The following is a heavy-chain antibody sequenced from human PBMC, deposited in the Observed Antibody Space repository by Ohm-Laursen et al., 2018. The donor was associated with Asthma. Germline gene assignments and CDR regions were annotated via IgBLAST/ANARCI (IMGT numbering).Heavy chain of an antibody. Sequence: SLRLSCAASGFTFSSYGMHWVRQAPGKGLEWVAVIWYDGSNKYYADSVKGRFTISRDNSKNTLYLQMNSLRAEDTAVYYCARDVWYKGSQYYYYGMDVWGQGTTVTVSS. J-gene: IGHJ6*02. CDR1: GFTFSSYG. V-gene: IGHV3-33*01. CDR2: IWYDGSNK. CDR3: ARDVWYKGSQYYYYGMDV. D-gene: IGHD1-14*01.